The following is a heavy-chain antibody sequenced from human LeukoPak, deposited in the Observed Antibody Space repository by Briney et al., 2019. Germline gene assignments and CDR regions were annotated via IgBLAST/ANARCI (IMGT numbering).Heavy chain of an antibody. CDR3: ATAPGGELELSY. D-gene: IGHD1-7*01. CDR2: FNPEDGET. J-gene: IGHJ4*02. V-gene: IGHV1-24*01. CDR1: GYTLTELS. Sequence: ASVKVSCKVSGYTLTELSMHWVRQAPGKGLEWMGGFNPEDGETIYAQKFQGRVTMTEDTSTDTAYMELSSLRSEDTAVYYCATAPGGELELSYWGQGTLVTVSS.